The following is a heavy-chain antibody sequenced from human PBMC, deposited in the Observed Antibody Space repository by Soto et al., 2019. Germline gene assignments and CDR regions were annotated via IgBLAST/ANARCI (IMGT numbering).Heavy chain of an antibody. CDR1: GCNFSSYA. V-gene: IGHV3-23*01. J-gene: IGHJ4*02. CDR3: AKDRPDIVVVENYFDY. Sequence: PGGSLRLSSTASGCNFSSYAMSWVRQAPGKGLEWVSAISGSGGSTYYADSVKGRFTISRDNSKNTLYLQMNSLRAEDTAVYYCAKDRPDIVVVENYFDYWGQGTLVTVSS. CDR2: ISGSGGST. D-gene: IGHD2-15*01.